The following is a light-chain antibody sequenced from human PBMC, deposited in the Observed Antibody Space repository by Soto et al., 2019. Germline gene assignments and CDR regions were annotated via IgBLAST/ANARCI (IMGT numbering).Light chain of an antibody. CDR1: NSDIGNYDF. CDR2: DVS. CDR3: SSYTSTSSFYV. V-gene: IGLV2-14*03. J-gene: IGLJ1*01. Sequence: QYALTQPASVSGSPGQSITISCTGANSDIGNYDFVSWYRQHPGEAPKVLIFDVSNRPLGISNRFSGSKSGNTASLTIYGLQAEHEADYFCSSYTSTSSFYVFGTGTKLTVL.